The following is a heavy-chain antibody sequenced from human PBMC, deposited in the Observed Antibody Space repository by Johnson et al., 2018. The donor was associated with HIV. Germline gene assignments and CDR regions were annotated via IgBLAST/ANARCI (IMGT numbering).Heavy chain of an antibody. CDR2: ISSSGNTI. CDR3: ARDRGGDYSYSSGLDAFDI. J-gene: IGHJ3*02. Sequence: QVQLMESGGGLVKPGGSLRLSCVASGFTFSDYHMSWIRQAPGKGLEWVSYISSSGNTIYNADSVKARFTISRDNAKNTLYRHLNSLRAEATAVYSCARDRGGDYSYSSGLDAFDIWGQGTMVTVSS. D-gene: IGHD3-22*01. CDR1: GFTFSDYH. V-gene: IGHV3-11*04.